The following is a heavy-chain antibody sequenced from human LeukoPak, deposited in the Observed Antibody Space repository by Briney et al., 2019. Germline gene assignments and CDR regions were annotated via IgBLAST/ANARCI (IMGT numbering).Heavy chain of an antibody. CDR1: GFTFSSYW. D-gene: IGHD2-2*01. J-gene: IGHJ3*02. CDR2: INSDGSSA. Sequence: PGGSLRLSCAASGFTFSSYWMHWVRQAPGKGLVWVSRINSDGSSASYADSVKGRFTISRDNAKNTLYLQMNSLRAEDTAVYYCARENTDRCCSSTSCPKVGAFDIWGQGTMVTVSS. CDR3: ARENTDRCCSSTSCPKVGAFDI. V-gene: IGHV3-74*01.